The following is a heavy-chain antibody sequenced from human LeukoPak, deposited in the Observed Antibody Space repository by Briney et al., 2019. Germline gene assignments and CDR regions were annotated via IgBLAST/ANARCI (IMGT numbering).Heavy chain of an antibody. D-gene: IGHD1-1*01. CDR2: ISSSSSYT. J-gene: IGHJ4*02. Sequence: PGGSLRLPCEASGFTFSDYYMSWVRQAPGKGLEWVSYISSSSSYTKYADSVKGRFTISRDNAKNSLYLQVNSLRAEDTAVYYCARGTGTTAYFDYWGQGTLVTVSS. CDR3: ARGTGTTAYFDY. CDR1: GFTFSDYY. V-gene: IGHV3-11*06.